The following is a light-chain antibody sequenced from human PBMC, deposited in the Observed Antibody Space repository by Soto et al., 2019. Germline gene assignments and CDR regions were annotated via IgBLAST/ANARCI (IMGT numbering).Light chain of an antibody. V-gene: IGKV3-20*01. CDR1: QSVSSSY. Sequence: EIVVTQSPGTLSLSPGERATLSCRASQSVSSSYLAWYQQKPGQAPRLLIYGASSRATGIPERFSGSGSGIDFTLIISRLEPEDFAVYYCQQYGSSSYTVGQGTKLEIK. CDR2: GAS. CDR3: QQYGSSSYT. J-gene: IGKJ2*01.